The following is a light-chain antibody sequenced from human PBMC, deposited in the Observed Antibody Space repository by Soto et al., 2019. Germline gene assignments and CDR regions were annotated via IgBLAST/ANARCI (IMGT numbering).Light chain of an antibody. Sequence: QTVVTQEPSFSVSPGGTVTLTCGLNSGSVSTADYPSWYQQTPGQAPRTPIYSTKTRSSGVPDRFSGSILGSKAALTITGAPAEDESDYYCCSYAGSRTLVFGGGTKLTVL. CDR3: CSYAGSRTLV. CDR2: STK. J-gene: IGLJ3*02. CDR1: SGSVSTADY. V-gene: IGLV8-61*01.